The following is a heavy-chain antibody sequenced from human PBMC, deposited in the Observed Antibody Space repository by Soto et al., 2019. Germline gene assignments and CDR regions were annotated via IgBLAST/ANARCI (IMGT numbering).Heavy chain of an antibody. Sequence: GGPLRLSCSASGFTFSIYAMHWVRQAPGKGLEYVSSISINGGSTHYADSVKGRFTISRDNSKNTQYLQMSSLRADDTALYYCVKGEYYYDSSGYYPFDYWGQGT. V-gene: IGHV3-64D*06. CDR2: ISINGGST. CDR1: GFTFSIYA. CDR3: VKGEYYYDSSGYYPFDY. J-gene: IGHJ4*02. D-gene: IGHD3-22*01.